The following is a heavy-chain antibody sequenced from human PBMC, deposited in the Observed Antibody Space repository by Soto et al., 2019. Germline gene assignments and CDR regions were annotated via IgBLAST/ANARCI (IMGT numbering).Heavy chain of an antibody. V-gene: IGHV3-66*01. Sequence: EVQLVESGGGLVQPGGSLRLSCAASGFTVSSYRMSWVRQAPGKGLEWVSVIYSAGSADFADSVKGRFTISRDNSKNTLYLQRSSLRAEDTAVYFCARVPSSSYHYFDYWGQGTLVTVSS. CDR2: IYSAGSA. CDR3: ARVPSSSYHYFDY. CDR1: GFTVSSYR. D-gene: IGHD6-13*01. J-gene: IGHJ4*02.